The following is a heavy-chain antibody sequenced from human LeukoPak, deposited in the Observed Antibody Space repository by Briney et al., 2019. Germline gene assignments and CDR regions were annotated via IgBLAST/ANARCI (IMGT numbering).Heavy chain of an antibody. V-gene: IGHV3-9*01. CDR1: GFTFDDYA. Sequence: GGSLRLSCAASGFTFDDYAMHWVRQAPGKGLEWVSGISWNSGSIGYADSVKGRFTISRDNAKNSLYLQMNSLRAEDTALYYCAKDSSAAAAGFTLADYLGQGTLVTVSS. CDR3: AKDSSAAAAGFTLADY. D-gene: IGHD6-13*01. J-gene: IGHJ4*02. CDR2: ISWNSGSI.